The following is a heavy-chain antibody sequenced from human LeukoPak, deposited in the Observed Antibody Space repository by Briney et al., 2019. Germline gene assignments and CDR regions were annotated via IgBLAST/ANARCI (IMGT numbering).Heavy chain of an antibody. CDR1: GGSISSCY. J-gene: IGHJ4*02. D-gene: IGHD3-22*01. CDR3: ARGGYDSSSNFRIDY. V-gene: IGHV4-4*07. Sequence: SETLSLTCTVSGGSISSCYWSWIRQPAGKGLEWIGRIYTSGGTNYNPSLNSRVTISVDKSKNQFSLKLSSVTAADTAVYYCARGGYDSSSNFRIDYWGQGALVTVSS. CDR2: IYTSGGT.